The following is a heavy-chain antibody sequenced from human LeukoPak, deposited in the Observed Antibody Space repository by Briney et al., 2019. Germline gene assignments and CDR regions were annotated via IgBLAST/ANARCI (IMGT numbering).Heavy chain of an antibody. D-gene: IGHD6-19*01. CDR3: ARPTLGWSSGWYY. CDR2: IYYSGST. CDR1: GGSISSSSYY. J-gene: IGHJ4*02. Sequence: PSETLSLTCTVSGGSISSSSYYWGWIRQPPGKGLEWIGSIYYSGSTYYNPSLKSRVTISVDTSKNQFSLTLSSVTAADTAVYYCARPTLGWSSGWYYWGQGTLVTVSS. V-gene: IGHV4-39*01.